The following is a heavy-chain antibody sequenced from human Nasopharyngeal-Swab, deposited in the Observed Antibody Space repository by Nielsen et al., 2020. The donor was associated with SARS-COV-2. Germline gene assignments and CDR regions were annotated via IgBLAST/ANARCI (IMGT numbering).Heavy chain of an antibody. V-gene: IGHV3-74*03. CDR3: ARVLRYFGLTSDYWYFDL. Sequence: GESLKISCAASGFTFSNYWMHWVRHPPGKGLMWISRINNDGSSTTYADSVKGRFTISRDNAKNTLYLQMNSLRAEDTAVYYCARVLRYFGLTSDYWYFDLWGRGTLVTVSS. CDR1: GFTFSNYW. J-gene: IGHJ2*01. D-gene: IGHD3-9*01. CDR2: INNDGSST.